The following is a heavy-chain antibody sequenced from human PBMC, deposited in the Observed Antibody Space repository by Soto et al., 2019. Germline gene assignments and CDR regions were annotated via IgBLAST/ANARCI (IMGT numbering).Heavy chain of an antibody. D-gene: IGHD6-19*01. V-gene: IGHV1-18*01. CDR3: ARVVATVAGPYGMDV. Sequence: QVQLVQSGAEVKKPGASVKVSCGASGYTFTSYVISWVRQAPGQGLEWMGWISAYNGNTNFAQKLQGRVTMTTDTSTSIAYMELRSLRSDDTAVYYCARVVATVAGPYGMDVWGQGTTVTVSS. CDR2: ISAYNGNT. CDR1: GYTFTSYV. J-gene: IGHJ6*02.